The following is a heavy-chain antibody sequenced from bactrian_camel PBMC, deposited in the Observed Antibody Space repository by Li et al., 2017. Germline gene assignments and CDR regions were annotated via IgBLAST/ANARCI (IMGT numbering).Heavy chain of an antibody. J-gene: IGHJ6*01. CDR3: AADYGYCSGGAADFGY. D-gene: IGHD2*01. Sequence: HVQLVESGGGSVQAGVSLRLSCQATGDTSRHCLGWWRRLPGQAREGLVAINRDGTTSYADFVKGRFTIVKDSAKNTLYLQMDSLKPEDTAMYYCAADYGYCSGGAADFGYWGQGTQVTVS. CDR2: INRDGTT. CDR1: GDTSRHC. V-gene: IGHV3S53*01.